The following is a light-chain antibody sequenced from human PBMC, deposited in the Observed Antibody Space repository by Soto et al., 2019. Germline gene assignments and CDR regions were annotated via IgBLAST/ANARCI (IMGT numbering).Light chain of an antibody. CDR3: QQYYSYPWT. CDR1: QGIISY. CDR2: AAS. V-gene: IGKV1-8*01. J-gene: IGKJ1*01. Sequence: AIRMTQSPSSYSSSAGDRVTNTSRASQGIISYLAWYQQKPGKAPKLLIYAASTLQSGVPSRFIGSGSMPAFTLTISCLQSEDFATYYCQQYYSYPWTFGQGTKVDIK.